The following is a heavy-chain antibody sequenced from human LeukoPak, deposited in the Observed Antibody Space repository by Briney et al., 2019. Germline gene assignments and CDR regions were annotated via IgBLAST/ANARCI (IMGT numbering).Heavy chain of an antibody. J-gene: IGHJ4*02. CDR1: GFTFSSYG. D-gene: IGHD5-12*01. CDR3: VKAPRYSGYDY. CDR2: ISSNGGST. Sequence: GGSLRLSCAASGFTFSSYGMHWVRQAPGKGLEYVSAISSNGGSTYYADSVKGRFTISRDNSKNTLYLQMSSLRAEDTAVYYCVKAPRYSGYDYWGQGTLVTVSS. V-gene: IGHV3-64D*06.